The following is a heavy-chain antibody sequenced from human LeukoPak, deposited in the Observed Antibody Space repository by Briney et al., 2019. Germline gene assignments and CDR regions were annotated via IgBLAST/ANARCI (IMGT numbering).Heavy chain of an antibody. Sequence: GASVKVSYKASGYTFTDYSLHWVRQAPGQGLEWMGIINPSGGSTSYAQKFQGRVTMTRDTSTSTVYMELSSLRSEDTAVYYCAREVVPAAIGSRVSNGIDYWGQGTLVTVSS. CDR1: GYTFTDYS. CDR2: INPSGGST. CDR3: AREVVPAAIGSRVSNGIDY. D-gene: IGHD2-2*01. V-gene: IGHV1-46*01. J-gene: IGHJ4*02.